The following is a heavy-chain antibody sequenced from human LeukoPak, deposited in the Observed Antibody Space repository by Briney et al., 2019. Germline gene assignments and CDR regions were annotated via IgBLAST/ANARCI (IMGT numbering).Heavy chain of an antibody. Sequence: SETLSLTCTVSGGSISSSGYYWGWVRQPPGKGLEWIGSISYTGSTYYNPSLTSLKSRITISVDTSKNQFSLKLSSVTAADTAVYYCAREYCSGGSCYVDYWGQGTLVTVSS. CDR1: GGSISSSGYY. J-gene: IGHJ4*02. D-gene: IGHD2-15*01. CDR2: ISYTGST. V-gene: IGHV4-39*07. CDR3: AREYCSGGSCYVDY.